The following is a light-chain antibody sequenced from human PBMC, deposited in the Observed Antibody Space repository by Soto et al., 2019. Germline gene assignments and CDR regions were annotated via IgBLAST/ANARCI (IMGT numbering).Light chain of an antibody. J-gene: IGKJ4*01. CDR1: QTVSNN. V-gene: IGKV3-15*01. CDR3: QQYNEWPLT. CDR2: FAY. Sequence: ERVMTQSPATLSVSPGEKATLSCRASQTVSNNLAWYQQKPGQAPRLLIYFAYTRATGIPARFSGSGSGTEFTLTISTLQSEDFAVYYCQQYNEWPLTFGGGTKVETK.